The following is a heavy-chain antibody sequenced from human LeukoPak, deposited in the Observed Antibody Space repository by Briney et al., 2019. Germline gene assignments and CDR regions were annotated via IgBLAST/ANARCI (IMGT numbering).Heavy chain of an antibody. Sequence: TSVKVSCKASGFTFTSSAVQWVRQARGQRLEWIGWIVVGSGNTNYAQKFQERVTITRDMSTSTAYMELSSLRSEDTAVYYCAASEDSYYYDSGRIWFDPWGQGTLVTVSS. D-gene: IGHD3-10*01. CDR3: AASEDSYYYDSGRIWFDP. V-gene: IGHV1-58*01. J-gene: IGHJ5*02. CDR1: GFTFTSSA. CDR2: IVVGSGNT.